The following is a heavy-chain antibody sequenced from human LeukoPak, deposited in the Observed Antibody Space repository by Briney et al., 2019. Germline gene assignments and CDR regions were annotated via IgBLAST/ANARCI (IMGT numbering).Heavy chain of an antibody. D-gene: IGHD3-9*01. V-gene: IGHV3-9*01. CDR1: GFTFDDYA. CDR3: AKDQTYDILTGYLYGMDV. CDR2: ISWNRGSI. J-gene: IGHJ6*02. Sequence: TGGSLRLSCAASGFTFDDYAMHWVRQAPGKGLEWVSGISWNRGSIGYADSVKGRFTISRDNAKNSLYLQMNSLRAEDTALYYCAKDQTYDILTGYLYGMDVWGQGTTVTVSS.